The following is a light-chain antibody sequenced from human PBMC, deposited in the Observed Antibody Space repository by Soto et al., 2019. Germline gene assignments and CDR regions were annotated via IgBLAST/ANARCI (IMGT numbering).Light chain of an antibody. J-gene: IGKJ4*01. V-gene: IGKV3-15*01. CDR3: QQYNVWPLT. Sequence: EIVMTQSPATLSVSPGERATLSCRASQSVSSNLAWYQQKPGQTPKLLIYVASTRATGIPARFSGSGSGTEFTLTISHLQSEDFAFYCCQQYNVWPLTFGGGTKVEFK. CDR2: VAS. CDR1: QSVSSN.